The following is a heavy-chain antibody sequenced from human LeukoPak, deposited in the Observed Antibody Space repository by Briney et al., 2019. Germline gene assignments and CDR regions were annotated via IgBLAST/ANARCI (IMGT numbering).Heavy chain of an antibody. V-gene: IGHV3-48*01. CDR3: ASRRSGWPNDAFDI. Sequence: GGSLRLSCAASGFTFSNLWMNWVRQAPGKGLEWLSYISPSGENRLYADSVEGRFSISRDNAENSVYLQMDSLRAEDTAVYYCASRRSGWPNDAFDIWGQGTMVTVTS. CDR1: GFTFSNLW. J-gene: IGHJ3*02. D-gene: IGHD6-19*01. CDR2: ISPSGENR.